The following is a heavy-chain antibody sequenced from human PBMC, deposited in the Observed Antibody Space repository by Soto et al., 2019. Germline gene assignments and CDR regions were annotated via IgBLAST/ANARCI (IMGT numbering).Heavy chain of an antibody. V-gene: IGHV4-59*08. Sequence: QVQLQESGPGLVKPSETLSLTCTVSDDSSSSYKWSWIRQPPGRRLEWIGYIDSNGGTSYNPSLQSRVTISIDTSTKQFSLKLSSVTAADTAVYYCVRQGFGRLHGLVDGWGQGTTVTVSS. CDR2: IDSNGGT. J-gene: IGHJ6*02. CDR3: VRQGFGRLHGLVDG. D-gene: IGHD3-10*01. CDR1: DDSSSSYK.